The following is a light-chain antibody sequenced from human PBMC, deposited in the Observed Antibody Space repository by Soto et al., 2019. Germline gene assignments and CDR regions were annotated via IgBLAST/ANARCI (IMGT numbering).Light chain of an antibody. J-gene: IGLJ1*01. V-gene: IGLV2-23*02. CDR1: MRDVGAYNL. CDR3: SSYKDTNTYV. Sequence: QSVLTQPASVSGSAGQSITISCSGTMRDVGAYNLVSWYQQHPGTAPKLIIYEVRNRPSGISSRFSGSRSGNTASLTISGLQSEDEGDYYCSSYKDTNTYVFGSGTKVTVL. CDR2: EVR.